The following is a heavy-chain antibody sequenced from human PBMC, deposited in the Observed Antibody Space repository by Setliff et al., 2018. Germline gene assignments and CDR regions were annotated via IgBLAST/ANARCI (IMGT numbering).Heavy chain of an antibody. CDR1: YYSISSGYY. CDR2: MYHSGST. J-gene: IGHJ3*02. D-gene: IGHD2-2*01. CDR3: ARHIWGAKMQLPHDVFDI. Sequence: PSETLSLTCAVSYYSISSGYYWGWSRQPPGKRLEWIGSMYHSGSTYYSPSLESRVTISVDMSKNHLSLKLSSVTAADTAVYYCARHIWGAKMQLPHDVFDIWGQGTMVTVSS. V-gene: IGHV4-38-2*01.